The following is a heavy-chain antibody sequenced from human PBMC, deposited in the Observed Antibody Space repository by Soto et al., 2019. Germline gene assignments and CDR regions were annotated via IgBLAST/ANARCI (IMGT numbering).Heavy chain of an antibody. Sequence: SETLSLTCIVSGGSISTNGYYWGWIRQPPGKGLEWIGSIYHSGSTYYNPSLRSRVTISVDTPDNQLSLKLRSVTAADTAVYYCARLRGYSYGLIDYWGQGTLVTVSS. J-gene: IGHJ4*02. V-gene: IGHV4-39*01. CDR1: GGSISTNGYY. D-gene: IGHD5-18*01. CDR3: ARLRGYSYGLIDY. CDR2: IYHSGST.